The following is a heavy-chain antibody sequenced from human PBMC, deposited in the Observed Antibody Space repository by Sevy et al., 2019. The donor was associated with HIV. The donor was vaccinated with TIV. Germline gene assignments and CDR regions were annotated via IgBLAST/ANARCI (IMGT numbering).Heavy chain of an antibody. CDR1: GFTFSSYA. V-gene: IGHV3-23*01. CDR2: ISGSGGST. Sequence: GGSLRLSCAASGFTFSSYAMSWVRQAPGKGLEWVSAISGSGGSTYYADSVKGRFTISRDNSKNTLYLQMNSLRAEDTAVYYCAKDCRGVLRLLEWATELFDYWGQGTLVTVSS. CDR3: AKDCRGVLRLLEWATELFDY. J-gene: IGHJ4*02. D-gene: IGHD3-3*01.